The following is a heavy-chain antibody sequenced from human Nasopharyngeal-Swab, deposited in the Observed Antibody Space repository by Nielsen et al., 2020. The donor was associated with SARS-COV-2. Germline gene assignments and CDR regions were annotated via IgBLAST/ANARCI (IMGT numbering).Heavy chain of an antibody. CDR2: ILVNRYS. Sequence: SETLSLTCTVSGGSITSSRHRWGWIRQPPGKGLEWIGQILVNRYSEYHPSVRGRITVYADTSENYFSLRLSSVTAADTAVYYCARLDPFGSEDKWGQGTLVTVSS. CDR1: GGSITSSRHR. J-gene: IGHJ4*02. D-gene: IGHD3-3*01. CDR3: ARLDPFGSEDK. V-gene: IGHV4-39*02.